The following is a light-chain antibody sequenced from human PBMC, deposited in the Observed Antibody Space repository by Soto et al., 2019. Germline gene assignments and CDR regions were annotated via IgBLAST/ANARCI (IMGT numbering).Light chain of an antibody. J-gene: IGKJ1*01. CDR1: QGISSY. CDR2: AAS. V-gene: IGKV1-8*01. Sequence: AIRMTQSPSSLSASTGDTVTITCRASQGISSYLAWYQQKPGKAPKLLIYAASTLQSGVPSRFSGSGSGTDFTLTISCLQSEDFATYYCQQYYSYPAWTFGQGTKVEIK. CDR3: QQYYSYPAWT.